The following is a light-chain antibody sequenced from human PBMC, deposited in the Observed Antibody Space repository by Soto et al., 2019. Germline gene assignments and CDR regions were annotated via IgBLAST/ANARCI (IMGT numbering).Light chain of an antibody. CDR1: SSDVGRYNY. CDR2: EVT. Sequence: QSVLTQPDSVSGSPGQSIAISCTGTSSDVGRYNYVSWYQQHPGKAPKLMIYEVTNRPSGASNRFSGSKSGNTASLTITGLQADDEADYYCSTFGGTGVFGTGTKVTV. J-gene: IGLJ1*01. CDR3: STFGGTGV. V-gene: IGLV2-14*01.